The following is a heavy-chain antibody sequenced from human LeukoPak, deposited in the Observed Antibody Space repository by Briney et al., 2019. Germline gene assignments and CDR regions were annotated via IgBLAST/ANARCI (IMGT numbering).Heavy chain of an antibody. CDR1: VFPFNNYG. Sequence: PGGSLRLSCAASVFPFNNYGMHWVRQAPGKGLEWVAIISYDGSDKYYADSVNGRFTISRDNSKNTLYLQMSSLRAEDTAVYCCARDPSLRTTLDYWGQGTLDTVSS. CDR3: ARDPSLRTTLDY. J-gene: IGHJ4*02. CDR2: ISYDGSDK. D-gene: IGHD1-1*01. V-gene: IGHV3-30*03.